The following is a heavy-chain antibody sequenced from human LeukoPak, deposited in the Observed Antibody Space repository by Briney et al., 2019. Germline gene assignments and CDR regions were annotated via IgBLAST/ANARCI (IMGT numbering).Heavy chain of an antibody. J-gene: IGHJ3*02. D-gene: IGHD5-24*01. CDR3: ARVVEMATIRGAFDI. V-gene: IGHV1-69*05. CDR2: IITIFGTA. Sequence: SVKVSCKASGGTFISYAISWVRQATGQGNEWMGRIITIFGTANYEQKFRGRVTITTDESTSTAYMELSSLRSEDTAVYYCARVVEMATIRGAFDIWGQGTMVTVSS. CDR1: GGTFISYA.